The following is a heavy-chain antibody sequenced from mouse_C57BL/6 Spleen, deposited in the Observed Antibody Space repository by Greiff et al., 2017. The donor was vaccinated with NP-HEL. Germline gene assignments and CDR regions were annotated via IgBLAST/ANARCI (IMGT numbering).Heavy chain of an antibody. CDR2: INPSSGDT. D-gene: IGHD1-1*01. CDR1: GYTFTSYW. CDR3: VNYRSCGSSFYWYFDV. Sequence: QVQLQQSGAELAKPGASVKLSCKASGYTFTSYWMHWVKQRPGQGLEWIGYINPSSGDTKYNQKFKDKATLTADKSSSTAYMQLSSLTYEDSAVYYCVNYRSCGSSFYWYFDVWGTGTTLTVSS. V-gene: IGHV1-7*01. J-gene: IGHJ1*03.